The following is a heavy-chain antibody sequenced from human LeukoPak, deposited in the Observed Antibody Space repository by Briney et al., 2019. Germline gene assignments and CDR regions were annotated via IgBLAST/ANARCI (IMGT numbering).Heavy chain of an antibody. Sequence: GGSLRLSCAASGFTFSSNWMSWVRQAPGKGLEWVAIISYDGSNNYYADSVKGRFIISRDNSKNTLSLQMNSLRAEDTAVYYCAKSPPQEYGAYFDNWGQGTLVTVSS. J-gene: IGHJ4*02. CDR1: GFTFSSNW. V-gene: IGHV3-30*18. D-gene: IGHD2/OR15-2a*01. CDR3: AKSPPQEYGAYFDN. CDR2: ISYDGSNN.